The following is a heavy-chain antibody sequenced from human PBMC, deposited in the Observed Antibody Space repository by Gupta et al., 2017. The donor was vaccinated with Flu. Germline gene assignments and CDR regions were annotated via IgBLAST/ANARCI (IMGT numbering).Heavy chain of an antibody. J-gene: IGHJ6*02. V-gene: IGHV1-18*01. D-gene: IGHD1-1*01. CDR3: TRDPGSQLPHSSNMDV. CDR1: GYPFTSLG. CDR2: ISGYNGHK. Sequence: QLQLVQSGPEVKKPGASVKVSCKASGYPFTSLGMSWVRQAPGQGLEWMGWISGYNGHKTYAPKFQGRVTLTTDTSNSTADLELRGLRPDDTAVFYCTRDPGSQLPHSSNMDVWGQGASVSVSS.